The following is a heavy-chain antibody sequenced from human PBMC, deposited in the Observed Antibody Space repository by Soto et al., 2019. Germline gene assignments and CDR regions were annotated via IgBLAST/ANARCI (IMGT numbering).Heavy chain of an antibody. CDR2: TYYRSKWYN. V-gene: IGHV6-1*01. CDR1: GDSVSSNSAA. J-gene: IGHJ3*02. D-gene: IGHD3-10*01. CDR3: ARERGVLSEAFDI. Sequence: SQTLSLTCAISGDSVSSNSAAWNWLRQSPSRGLEWLGRTYYRSKWYNDYVVSVKSRITINPDTSKNQFSLQLNSVTPEDTAVYYCARERGVLSEAFDIWGQGTVVTVSS.